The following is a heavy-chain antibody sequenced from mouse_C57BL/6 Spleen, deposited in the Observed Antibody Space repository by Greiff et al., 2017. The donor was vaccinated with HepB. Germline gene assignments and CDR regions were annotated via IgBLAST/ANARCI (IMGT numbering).Heavy chain of an antibody. CDR1: GFTFSSYA. Sequence: EVKLVESGEGLVKPGGSLKLSCAASGFTFSSYAMSWVRQTPEKRLEWVAYISSGGDYIYYADTVKGRFTISRDNARNTLYLQMSSLKSEDTAMYYCTRDGANWAWFAYWGQGTLVTVSA. J-gene: IGHJ3*01. CDR3: TRDGANWAWFAY. CDR2: ISSGGDYI. V-gene: IGHV5-9-1*02. D-gene: IGHD4-1*01.